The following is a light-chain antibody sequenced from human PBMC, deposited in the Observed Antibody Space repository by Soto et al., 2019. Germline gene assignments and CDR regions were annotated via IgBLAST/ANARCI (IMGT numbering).Light chain of an antibody. CDR2: EDN. V-gene: IGLV6-57*01. J-gene: IGLJ3*02. CDR1: SGSIASNY. Sequence: NFMLTQPHSVSESPGKTVTISCTRSSGSIASNYVQWYQQRPGSSPTTVIYEDNQRPSGVPDRFSGSIDSSSNSASLTISGLETEVEADYHCQSYDATNQVFGRGTKLTVL. CDR3: QSYDATNQV.